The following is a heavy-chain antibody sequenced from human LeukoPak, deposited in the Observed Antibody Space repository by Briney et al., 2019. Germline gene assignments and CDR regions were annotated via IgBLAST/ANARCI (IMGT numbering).Heavy chain of an antibody. CDR3: AKLLRGVVVPYFDS. Sequence: GGSLRLSCAASGFTLSSSAMSWVRQAPGEGLEWVSAISGNGDRTHYAASVKGRFTVSRDTSTNTLFLQLNSLRAEDTAIYYCAKLLRGVVVPYFDSWGQGTLVTVSS. CDR1: GFTLSSSA. D-gene: IGHD3-10*01. V-gene: IGHV3-23*01. J-gene: IGHJ4*02. CDR2: ISGNGDRT.